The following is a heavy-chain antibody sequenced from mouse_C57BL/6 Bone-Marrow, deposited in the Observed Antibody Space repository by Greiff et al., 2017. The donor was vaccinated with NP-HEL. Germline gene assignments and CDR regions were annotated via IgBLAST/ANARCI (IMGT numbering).Heavy chain of an antibody. Sequence: QVQLQQSGAELARPGASVKMSCKASGYTFTSYTMHWVKHRPGQGLEWIGYINPSSGYTKYNQKFKDKATLTADKSSSTAYMQLSSLTSEDSAVYYCARFLYGHYFDYWGQVTTLTVSS. CDR3: ARFLYGHYFDY. V-gene: IGHV1-4*01. J-gene: IGHJ2*01. CDR1: GYTFTSYT. D-gene: IGHD1-1*01. CDR2: INPSSGYT.